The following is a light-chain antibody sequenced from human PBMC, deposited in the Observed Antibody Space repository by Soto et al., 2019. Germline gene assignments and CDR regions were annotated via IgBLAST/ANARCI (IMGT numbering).Light chain of an antibody. CDR2: KAS. Sequence: DIQMTQSPSTLSASVGDRVTITCRASQSISSWLAWYQQKPGKAPKLLIYKASSLESGVPSRFSGSGSGTEFTLNIRSLQPDDFATYYCQQYNSLWTFGQGTKVEIK. J-gene: IGKJ1*01. CDR3: QQYNSLWT. CDR1: QSISSW. V-gene: IGKV1-5*03.